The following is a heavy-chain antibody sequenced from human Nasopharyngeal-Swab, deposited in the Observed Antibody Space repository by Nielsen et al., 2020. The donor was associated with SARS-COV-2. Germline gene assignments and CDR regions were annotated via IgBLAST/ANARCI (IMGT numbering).Heavy chain of an antibody. CDR3: ARVTHKNDFWSGYYTGGGFDP. CDR1: GYTFPGYY. D-gene: IGHD3-3*01. J-gene: IGHJ5*02. V-gene: IGHV1-2*02. Sequence: ASVKVSRQASGYTFPGYYMHWVRQAPGQGLEWMGWINPNSGGTNHAQKFQGRVTMTRDTSISTAYMERSRLRSDDTAVYYCARVTHKNDFWSGYYTGGGFDPWGQGTLVTVSS. CDR2: INPNSGGT.